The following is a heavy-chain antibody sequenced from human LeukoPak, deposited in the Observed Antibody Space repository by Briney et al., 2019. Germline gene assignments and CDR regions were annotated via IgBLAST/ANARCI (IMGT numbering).Heavy chain of an antibody. Sequence: ASVKVSCKASGYTFTSYAMNWVRRAPGQGLEWMGWINTNTGNPTYAQGFTGRFVFSLDTSVSTAYLQISSLKAEDTAVYYCARDLALYGEPRGDYWGQGTLVTVSS. CDR1: GYTFTSYA. V-gene: IGHV7-4-1*02. D-gene: IGHD4/OR15-4a*01. J-gene: IGHJ4*02. CDR2: INTNTGNP. CDR3: ARDLALYGEPRGDY.